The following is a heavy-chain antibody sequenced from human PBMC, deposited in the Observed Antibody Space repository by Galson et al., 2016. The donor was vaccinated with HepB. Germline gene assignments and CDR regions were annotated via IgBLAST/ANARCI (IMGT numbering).Heavy chain of an antibody. CDR3: ARGSVGVDGFAI. CDR1: GFTFRAYG. CDR2: ITGSGVGT. Sequence: SLRLSCAASGFTFRAYGMAWVRQAPGKGLEWVSSITGSGVGTYYSDSVKGRLTISRDNSKNTLYLQMNSLRGEDTAVYYCARGSVGVDGFAIWGQGTMVTVSS. V-gene: IGHV3-23*01. J-gene: IGHJ3*02. D-gene: IGHD3-10*01.